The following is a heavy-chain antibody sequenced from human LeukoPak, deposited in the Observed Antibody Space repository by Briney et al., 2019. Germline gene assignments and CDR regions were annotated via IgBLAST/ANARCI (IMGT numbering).Heavy chain of an antibody. J-gene: IGHJ4*02. V-gene: IGHV1-8*02. CDR3: ARGPVPDY. Sequence: ASVKVSCKTSGYTFTNYDINWVRQATGQGLEWMGWMNPNSGNTGYAQKFQGRVTMTRDTSISTAYMELSRLRSDDTAVYYCARGPVPDYWGQGTLVTVSS. CDR2: MNPNSGNT. CDR1: GYTFTNYD.